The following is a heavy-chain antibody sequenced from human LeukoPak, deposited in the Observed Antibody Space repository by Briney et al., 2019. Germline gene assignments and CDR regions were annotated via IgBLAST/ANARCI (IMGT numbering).Heavy chain of an antibody. CDR3: ARDWHHPESFWSGYYTNYYYYMDV. Sequence: GGFLRLSCAASGFTFSSYSMNWVRQAPGKGLEWVSYISSSSSTIYYADSVKGRFTISRDNAKNSLYLQMNSLRAEDTAVYYCARDWHHPESFWSGYYTNYYYYMDVWGKGTTVTVSS. D-gene: IGHD3-3*01. V-gene: IGHV3-48*01. J-gene: IGHJ6*03. CDR1: GFTFSSYS. CDR2: ISSSSSTI.